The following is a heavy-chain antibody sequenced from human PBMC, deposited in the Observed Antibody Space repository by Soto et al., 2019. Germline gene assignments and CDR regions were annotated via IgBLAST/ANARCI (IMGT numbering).Heavy chain of an antibody. CDR2: TRQDGGQS. Sequence: GGSLRLSCEASGFTLSSYWMSWIRQAPGKGLEWVANTRQDGGQSYLVDSVQGRFTISRDNAKNSVYLQMNSLRAEDTAVYSCVRDGSTGWHFDSWGQGTLVTVSS. CDR1: GFTLSSYW. J-gene: IGHJ4*02. V-gene: IGHV3-7*01. CDR3: VRDGSTGWHFDS. D-gene: IGHD6-19*01.